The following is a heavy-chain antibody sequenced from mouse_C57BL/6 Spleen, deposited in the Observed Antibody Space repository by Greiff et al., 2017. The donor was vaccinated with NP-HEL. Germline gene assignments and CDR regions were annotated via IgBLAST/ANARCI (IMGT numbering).Heavy chain of an antibody. CDR3: ARWWISTTVDY. Sequence: VQLQQSGAELVKPGASVKLSCTASGFNIKDYYMHWVKQRTEQGLEWIGRIDPEDGDTKYAPPFQGKATIKADTPSHTAYLQLSRLPSEDTAVYYCARWWISTTVDYWGQGTTLTVSS. CDR1: GFNIKDYY. V-gene: IGHV14-2*01. D-gene: IGHD1-1*01. CDR2: IDPEDGDT. J-gene: IGHJ2*01.